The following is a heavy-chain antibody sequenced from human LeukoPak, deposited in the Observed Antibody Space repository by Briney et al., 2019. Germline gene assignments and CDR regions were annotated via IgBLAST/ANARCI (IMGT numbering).Heavy chain of an antibody. CDR1: GFNFRTHG. Sequence: GGSLRLSCAASGFNFRTHGMHWVRQAPGKGLEWVSSISSSSSYIYYADSVKGRFTISRDNAKNSLYLQMNSLRAEDTAVYYCARDGFFDYWGQGTLVTVSS. V-gene: IGHV3-21*01. CDR2: ISSSSSYI. CDR3: ARDGFFDY. D-gene: IGHD5-12*01. J-gene: IGHJ4*02.